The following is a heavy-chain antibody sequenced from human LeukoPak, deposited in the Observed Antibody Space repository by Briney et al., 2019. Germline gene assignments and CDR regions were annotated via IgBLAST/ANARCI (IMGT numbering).Heavy chain of an antibody. CDR3: ARLEQDYYDSSGSNYYFDY. D-gene: IGHD3-22*01. CDR2: INHSGST. J-gene: IGHJ4*02. CDR1: GGSFSGYY. V-gene: IGHV4-34*01. Sequence: SETLSLTCAVYGGSFSGYYWSWIRQPPGKGLEWIGEINHSGSTNYNPSLKSRVTISVDTSKNQFSLKLSSVTAADTAVYYCARLEQDYYDSSGSNYYFDYWGQGTLVTVSS.